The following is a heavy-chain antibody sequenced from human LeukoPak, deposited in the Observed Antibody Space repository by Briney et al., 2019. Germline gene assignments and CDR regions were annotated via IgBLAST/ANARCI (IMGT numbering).Heavy chain of an antibody. CDR1: GFPFSDFH. CDR3: VRVRPGSSGSYYRTS. D-gene: IGHD3-22*01. V-gene: IGHV3-11*04. CDR2: ITSGGGFK. Sequence: KPGGSLRLSCVGAGFPFSDFHMSWIRQAPGKGLEWVSYITSGGGFKYYADSVKGRFSISRDDSKNSVFLQMNSLRVEDTAVYYCVRVRPGSSGSYYRTSWGQGTLVTVSS. J-gene: IGHJ4*02.